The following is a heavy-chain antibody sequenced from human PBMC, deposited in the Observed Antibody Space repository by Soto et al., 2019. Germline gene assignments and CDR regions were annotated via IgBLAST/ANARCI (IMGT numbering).Heavy chain of an antibody. Sequence: ESGGGLVQPGGSLRLSCAASGFTFSSYAMSWVRQAPGKGLEWVSAISGSGGSTYYADSVKGRFTISRDNSKNTLYLQMNSLRAEDTAVYYCAKPGYCTNGVCYDSDYWGQGTLVTVSS. CDR2: ISGSGGST. J-gene: IGHJ4*02. V-gene: IGHV3-23*01. CDR3: AKPGYCTNGVCYDSDY. D-gene: IGHD2-8*01. CDR1: GFTFSSYA.